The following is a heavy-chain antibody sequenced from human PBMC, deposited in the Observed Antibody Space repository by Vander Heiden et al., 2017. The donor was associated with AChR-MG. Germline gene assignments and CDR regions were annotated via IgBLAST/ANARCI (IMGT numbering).Heavy chain of an antibody. D-gene: IGHD1-26*01. V-gene: IGHV3-74*01. CDR3: ARGMGSRAFDV. CDR1: GIALRNYW. J-gene: IGHJ3*01. CDR2: INGDGRST. Sequence: EVQLVEAGGALVQPGGSLRLACAASGIALRNYWMHWVRQAPGKGLEWVSRINGDGRSTDYADSVKGRFTISRDNAKNTLYLQMNSLRAEETAVFYCARGMGSRAFDVWGQGTMVTVSS.